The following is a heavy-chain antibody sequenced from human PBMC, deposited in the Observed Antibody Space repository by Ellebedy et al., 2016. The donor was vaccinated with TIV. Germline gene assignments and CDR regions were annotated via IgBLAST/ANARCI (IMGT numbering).Heavy chain of an antibody. D-gene: IGHD1-14*01. CDR1: GDTFSNYA. Sequence: SVKVSXKASGDTFSNYALSWVRQPPGQGLEWMGGFFHPSNTANYAQKLQGRVTITADEATSVVYMEMNSLRFDDTAVYYCARNDGGGFDIWGKGTMVTVSP. J-gene: IGHJ3*02. CDR2: FFHPSNTA. V-gene: IGHV1-69*13. CDR3: ARNDGGGFDI.